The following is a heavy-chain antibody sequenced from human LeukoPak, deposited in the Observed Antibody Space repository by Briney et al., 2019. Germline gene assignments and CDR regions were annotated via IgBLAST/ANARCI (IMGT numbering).Heavy chain of an antibody. J-gene: IGHJ5*02. CDR1: GGSISSYY. Sequence: SETLSLTCTVSGGSISSYYWSWIRQPPGKGLEWLGYIYYSGSTNYNPSLKSRVTISVDTSKKQFSLKLSSVTAADTAVYSCARSLGYCSGGSCYPNWFDPWGQGTLVTVSS. D-gene: IGHD2-15*01. CDR2: IYYSGST. CDR3: ARSLGYCSGGSCYPNWFDP. V-gene: IGHV4-59*01.